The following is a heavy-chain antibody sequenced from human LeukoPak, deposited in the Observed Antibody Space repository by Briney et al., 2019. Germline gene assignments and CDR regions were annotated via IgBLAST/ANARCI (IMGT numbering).Heavy chain of an antibody. J-gene: IGHJ5*02. CDR3: AKPYSSGNWFDP. V-gene: IGHV3-23*01. D-gene: IGHD6-25*01. CDR2: ISGSGGST. CDR1: GFTFSSYA. Sequence: GGSLRLSCAASGFTFSSYAMGWVRQAPGKGLEWVSAISGSGGSTYYADSVKGRFTISRGNSKNTLYLQMNSLRAEDTAVYYCAKPYSSGNWFDPWGQGTLVTVSS.